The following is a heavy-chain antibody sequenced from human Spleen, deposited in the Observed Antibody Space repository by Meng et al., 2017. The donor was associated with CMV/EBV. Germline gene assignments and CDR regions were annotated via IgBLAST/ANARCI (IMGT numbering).Heavy chain of an antibody. Sequence: GGSLRLSCAASGFIFRSYAMHWVRQAPGKGLEWLTVISYDGTMKYYADSVKGRFTISRDNSNNTLFLQMSSLTTEDTAVYYCAKSRLFSDFWSVPDSWGQGTLVTVSS. D-gene: IGHD3-3*01. J-gene: IGHJ4*02. CDR2: ISYDGTMK. V-gene: IGHV3-30-3*02. CDR3: AKSRLFSDFWSVPDS. CDR1: GFIFRSYA.